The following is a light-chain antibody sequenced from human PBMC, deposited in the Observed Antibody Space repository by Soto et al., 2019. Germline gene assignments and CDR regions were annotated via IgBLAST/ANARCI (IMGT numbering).Light chain of an antibody. CDR1: QSVLYSSNNKNC. CDR2: WAS. Sequence: DIVMTQSPDSLAVSLGERATINCKSSQSVLYSSNNKNCLAWYQQKPRQPPKLLIYWASSRESGVPDRFSGSGSGTDFTLTISTLQAEDVAVYYCQQYSSTPITFGGGTKVEIK. CDR3: QQYSSTPIT. J-gene: IGKJ4*01. V-gene: IGKV4-1*01.